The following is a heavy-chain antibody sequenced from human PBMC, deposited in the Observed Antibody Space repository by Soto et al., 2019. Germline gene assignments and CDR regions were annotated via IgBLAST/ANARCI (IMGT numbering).Heavy chain of an antibody. V-gene: IGHV3-30*03. CDR2: ISYDGSNK. D-gene: IGHD3-10*01. Sequence: PGGSLRLSCAASGFTSSSYGMHWVRQAPGKGLEWVAVISYDGSNKYYADSVKGRFTISRDNSKNTLYLQMNSLGAEDTAVYYCARDLRSYGSEFHYWGQGTLVTVSS. J-gene: IGHJ4*02. CDR3: ARDLRSYGSEFHY. CDR1: GFTSSSYG.